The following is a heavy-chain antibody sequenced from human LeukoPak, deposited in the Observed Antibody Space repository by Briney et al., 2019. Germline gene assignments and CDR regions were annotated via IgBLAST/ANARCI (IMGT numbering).Heavy chain of an antibody. V-gene: IGHV1-69*05. Sequence: GSSVKVSCKASGGTFSSYAISWVRQAPGQGLEWMGGIIPIFGTANYAQKFQGRVTITTDESTSTAYMGLSSLRSEDTAVYYCARESYSSSWYVRETYFDYWGQGTLVTVSS. CDR1: GGTFSSYA. CDR3: ARESYSSSWYVRETYFDY. D-gene: IGHD6-13*01. CDR2: IIPIFGTA. J-gene: IGHJ4*02.